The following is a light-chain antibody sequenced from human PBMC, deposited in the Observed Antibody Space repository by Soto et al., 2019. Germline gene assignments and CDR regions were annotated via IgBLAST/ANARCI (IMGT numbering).Light chain of an antibody. CDR3: QQYNNWPIT. J-gene: IGKJ5*01. V-gene: IGKV3D-15*01. Sequence: EIVLTQSPGTLSLSPGESATLSCRASQRISSTFVAWYQQKPGQAPRLLIYGASSRATGIPDRFSGSGSGTEFTLSINSLQSEDFAVYYCQQYNNWPITFGQGTRLENK. CDR1: QRISST. CDR2: GAS.